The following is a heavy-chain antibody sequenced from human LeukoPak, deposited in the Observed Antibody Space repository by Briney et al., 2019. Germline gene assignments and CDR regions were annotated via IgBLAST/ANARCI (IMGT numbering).Heavy chain of an antibody. V-gene: IGHV3-53*01. D-gene: IGHD3-3*01. CDR1: GFTVTTHY. J-gene: IGHJ5*02. CDR3: ARGHNSIRMFGEVIKSRTRWFDP. Sequence: GGSLRLSCAASGFTVTTHYMTWVRQAPGKGLEWVSVIYAGGDTYYAVSVKGRFIISRDDSKDTLYLQMNRLRAEDTAVYYCARGHNSIRMFGEVIKSRTRWFDPWGQGTLVTVSS. CDR2: IYAGGDT.